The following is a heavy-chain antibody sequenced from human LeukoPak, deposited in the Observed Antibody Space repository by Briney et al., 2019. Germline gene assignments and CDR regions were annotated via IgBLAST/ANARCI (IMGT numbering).Heavy chain of an antibody. CDR2: IYSGGST. CDR1: GFTVSSNY. V-gene: IGHV3-53*01. Sequence: GGSLRLSCAASGFTVSSNYMSWVRQAPGKGLEWVSVIYSGGSTYYADSVKGRFTISRDNSKNTLYLQMNSLRAEDTAVYYCARDISGSSRFDPWGQGTLVTVSS. J-gene: IGHJ5*02. CDR3: ARDISGSSRFDP. D-gene: IGHD1-26*01.